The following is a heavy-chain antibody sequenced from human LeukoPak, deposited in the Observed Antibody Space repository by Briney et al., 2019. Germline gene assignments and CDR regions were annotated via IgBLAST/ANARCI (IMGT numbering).Heavy chain of an antibody. D-gene: IGHD3-3*01. J-gene: IGHJ6*02. V-gene: IGHV3-23*01. CDR3: ASGFTIFGVVTDYYYGMDV. CDR2: ISYGDGGT. Sequence: PGGSLRLSCETSGFTFSNYAMSWVRQAPGRGLEWVSGISYGDGGTYYADSVKGRFTISRDNSKNTLYLQMNSLRAEDTAVYYCASGFTIFGVVTDYYYGMDVWGQGTTVTVSS. CDR1: GFTFSNYA.